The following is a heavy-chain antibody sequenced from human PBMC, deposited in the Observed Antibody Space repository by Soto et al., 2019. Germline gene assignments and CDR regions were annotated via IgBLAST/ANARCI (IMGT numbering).Heavy chain of an antibody. CDR1: GFTFSSSA. CDR3: AAGSVAARRWGYYYYGLDV. D-gene: IGHD6-6*01. J-gene: IGHJ6*02. Sequence: SVKVSCKASGFTFSSSAVQWVRQARGQRLEWIGWIVIGSGYANYAQKFPERVTITRDMSTFTAYMELSSLRSEDTAVYYCAAGSVAARRWGYYYYGLDVWGQGTAVTVSS. CDR2: IVIGSGYA. V-gene: IGHV1-58*01.